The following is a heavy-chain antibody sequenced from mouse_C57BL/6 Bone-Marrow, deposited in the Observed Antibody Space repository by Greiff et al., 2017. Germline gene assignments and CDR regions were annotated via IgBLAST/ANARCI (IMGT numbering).Heavy chain of an antibody. Sequence: QVQLKESGSELRSPGSSVKLSCKDFDSEVFPIAYMSWVRQKPGHGFEWIGGILPSIGRTIYGEKFEDKATLDADTLSNTAYLELNSLTSEDSAIYYCARGLLPYYFDYWGQGTTLTVSS. CDR3: ARGLLPYYFDY. J-gene: IGHJ2*01. CDR2: ILPSIGRT. V-gene: IGHV15-2*01. D-gene: IGHD1-1*01. CDR1: DSEVFPIAY.